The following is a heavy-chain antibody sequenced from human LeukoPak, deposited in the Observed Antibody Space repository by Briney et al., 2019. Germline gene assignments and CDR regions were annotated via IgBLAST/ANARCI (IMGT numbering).Heavy chain of an antibody. CDR2: INHSGST. CDR1: GGSFNGYY. D-gene: IGHD2-15*01. Sequence: SETLSLNCAVYGGSFNGYYWRWIRQPPGQGLEWMGEINHSGSTNYNPSLMSRVTISVDMSNNQFSLKLSSVTAADTAVYYCVRGNYCSGGSCYHYYYYYMDVWGKGTTVTVSS. V-gene: IGHV4-34*01. CDR3: VRGNYCSGGSCYHYYYYYMDV. J-gene: IGHJ6*03.